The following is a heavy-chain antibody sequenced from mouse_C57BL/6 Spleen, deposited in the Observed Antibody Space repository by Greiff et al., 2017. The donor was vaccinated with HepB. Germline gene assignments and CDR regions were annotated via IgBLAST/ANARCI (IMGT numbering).Heavy chain of an antibody. V-gene: IGHV1-82*01. Sequence: VQLQESGPELVKPGASVKISCKASGYAFSSSWMNWVKQRPGKGLEWIGRIYPGDGDTNYNGKFKGKATLTADKSSSTAYMQLSSLTSGESAVFFCARDEGLRFDYWGQGTTLTGSS. D-gene: IGHD2-4*01. CDR3: ARDEGLRFDY. CDR2: IYPGDGDT. J-gene: IGHJ2*01. CDR1: GYAFSSSW.